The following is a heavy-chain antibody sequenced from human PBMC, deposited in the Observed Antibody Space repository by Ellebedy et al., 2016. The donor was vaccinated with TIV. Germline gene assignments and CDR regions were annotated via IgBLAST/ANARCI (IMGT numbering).Heavy chain of an antibody. Sequence: GESLKISCTASGFTFISYAMTWVRQAPGKGLEWVSVISGSGHSIYYADYVKGRFTISRDNSKNTVSLQMNSLRAEDTALYYCAKERDIVVTIWGYFDYWGQGTLVTVSS. D-gene: IGHD5-12*01. CDR1: GFTFISYA. CDR2: ISGSGHSI. V-gene: IGHV3-23*01. J-gene: IGHJ4*02. CDR3: AKERDIVVTIWGYFDY.